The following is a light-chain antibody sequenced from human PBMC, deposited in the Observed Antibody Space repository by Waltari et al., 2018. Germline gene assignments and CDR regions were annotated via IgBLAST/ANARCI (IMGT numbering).Light chain of an antibody. CDR3: GTWDSSLSAWV. V-gene: IGLV1-51*01. J-gene: IGLJ3*02. CDR2: ASH. Sequence: QSVLTQPPSVSAAPGQKVTISCSGTSSTIGNNDVSWYQQLPGAAPNLLIYASHKRPSGIPDRFSGSKSGTSATLGITGLQTGDEADYYCGTWDSSLSAWVFGGGTKLTVL. CDR1: SSTIGNND.